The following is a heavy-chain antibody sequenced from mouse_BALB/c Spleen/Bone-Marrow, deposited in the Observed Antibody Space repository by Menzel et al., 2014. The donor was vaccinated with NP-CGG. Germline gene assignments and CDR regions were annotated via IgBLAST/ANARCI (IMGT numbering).Heavy chain of an antibody. CDR2: INPYNDGT. Sequence: VQLKESGPELVKPGASVKMSCKASGYTFTSYVMHWVKQKPGQGLEWIGYINPYNDGTKYNEKFKSKATLTSDKSSSTAYMKLSSLTSEDSAVYYCAPGDFAYWGQGTLVTVSA. J-gene: IGHJ3*01. CDR1: GYTFTSYV. CDR3: APGDFAY. V-gene: IGHV1-14*01.